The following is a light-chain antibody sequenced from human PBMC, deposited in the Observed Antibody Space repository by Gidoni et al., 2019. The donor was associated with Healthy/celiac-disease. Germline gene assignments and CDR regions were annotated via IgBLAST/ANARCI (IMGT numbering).Light chain of an antibody. V-gene: IGKV3-15*01. CDR3: QQYNNWPRT. CDR2: GSS. CDR1: QSVSSN. J-gene: IGKJ1*01. Sequence: DIVTTQSPATLSVSPGERATPSCRASQSVSSNLAWYQQKPGQAPRLLIYGSSTRATGIPARFSGSGSGKEFTLTISSLQSEDFAVYYCQQYNNWPRTFGQGTKVEIK.